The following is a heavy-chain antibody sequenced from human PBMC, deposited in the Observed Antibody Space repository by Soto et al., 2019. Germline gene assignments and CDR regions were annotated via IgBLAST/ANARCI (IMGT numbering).Heavy chain of an antibody. Sequence: QVQLVQSGAEVKKPGSSVKVSCKASGDTFRSFTFSWVRQAPGQGLDWMGRIIPLLGITNYARSFQGRVRIPADESSSTASMELSSLRSDATALYFCARGRVSRAPHASWGQGTLVTVSS. CDR1: GDTFRSFT. D-gene: IGHD2-2*01. V-gene: IGHV1-69*02. CDR3: ARGRVSRAPHAS. CDR2: IIPLLGIT. J-gene: IGHJ5*02.